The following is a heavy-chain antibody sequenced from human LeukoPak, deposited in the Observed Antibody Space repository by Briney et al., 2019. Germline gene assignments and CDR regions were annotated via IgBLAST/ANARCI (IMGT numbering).Heavy chain of an antibody. D-gene: IGHD3-10*01. CDR3: AKDVTYYSGSVSNPNWFDP. Sequence: GGSLRLSCAASGVTFSSYAMSWVRQTPGKGLEWVSAISGSDASTYYTDSVKGRFTISRDNSKNTLYLHMNSLRAEDTAVYYCAKDVTYYSGSVSNPNWFDPWGQGTLVTVSS. V-gene: IGHV3-23*01. CDR2: ISGSDAST. CDR1: GVTFSSYA. J-gene: IGHJ5*02.